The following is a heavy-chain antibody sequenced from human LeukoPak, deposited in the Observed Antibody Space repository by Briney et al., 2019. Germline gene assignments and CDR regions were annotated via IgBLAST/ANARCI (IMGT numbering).Heavy chain of an antibody. V-gene: IGHV3-74*01. CDR3: ARAVVPAAISLSLRVDY. D-gene: IGHD2-2*01. Sequence: QPGGSLRLSCAASGFTFSQNWLHWVRQAPGKGLVWVSRISPDDKSTSYADSVKGRFTISRDDAKNSLYLQMNSLRAEDTAVYYCARAVVPAAISLSLRVDYWGQGTLVTVSS. J-gene: IGHJ4*02. CDR1: GFTFSQNW. CDR2: ISPDDKST.